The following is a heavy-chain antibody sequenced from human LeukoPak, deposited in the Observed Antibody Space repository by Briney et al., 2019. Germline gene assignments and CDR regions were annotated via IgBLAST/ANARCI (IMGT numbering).Heavy chain of an antibody. CDR1: GDSVSRNSVT. CDR2: TYYRSTWYN. D-gene: IGHD2-2*01. J-gene: IGHJ5*02. V-gene: IGHV6-1*01. CDR3: ARRLTQYDCFDP. Sequence: SQTLSLTCVISGDSVSRNSVTWNWIRQSPSGGLEWLGRTYYRSTWYNDYAVSVRGRITVNPDTSKNQFSLHLNSVTPEDTAVYYCARRLTQYDCFDPWGQGILVTVSS.